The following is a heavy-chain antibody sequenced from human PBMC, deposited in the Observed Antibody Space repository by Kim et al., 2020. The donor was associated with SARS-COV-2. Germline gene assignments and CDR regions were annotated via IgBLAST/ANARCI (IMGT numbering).Heavy chain of an antibody. Sequence: GESLKISCQASGYSFPSYWIGWVRQMPGKGLEWVGIINPADSDTRYSPSFEGHVSISVDTSFSPAYLQWSSLKASDTATYYFARHSQYCITVRCFD. J-gene: IGHJ4*01. V-gene: IGHV5-51*01. CDR1: GYSFPSYW. CDR3: ARHSQYCITVRCFD. CDR2: INPADSDT. D-gene: IGHD2-15*01.